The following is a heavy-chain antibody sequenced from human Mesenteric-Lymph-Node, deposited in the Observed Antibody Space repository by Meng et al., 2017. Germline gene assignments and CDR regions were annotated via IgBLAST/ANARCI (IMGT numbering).Heavy chain of an antibody. CDR1: GYTFSIYW. CDR3: ARLGYCTNGVCYKDSAFDF. D-gene: IGHD2-8*01. V-gene: IGHV5-51*01. CDR2: IYPADSDT. J-gene: IGHJ4*02. Sequence: GSLKISCKGSGYTFSIYWIAWVRQMPGKGLEWMGIIYPADSDTRYSPSFQGQVTISADKSISTAYLHWSSLEASDTAMYYCARLGYCTNGVCYKDSAFDFWGQGTLVTVSS.